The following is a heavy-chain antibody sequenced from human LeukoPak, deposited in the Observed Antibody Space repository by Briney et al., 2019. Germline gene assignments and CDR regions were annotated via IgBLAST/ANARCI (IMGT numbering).Heavy chain of an antibody. Sequence: KPSETLSLTCTVSGGSTSSHYWSWIRQPPGKGLEWIGYIYYSGSTNYNPSLKSRVTISVDTSKNQFSLKLSSVTAADTAVYYCARNGYSSGWYDPYYFDYWGQGTLVTVSS. V-gene: IGHV4-59*11. CDR2: IYYSGST. J-gene: IGHJ4*02. D-gene: IGHD6-19*01. CDR1: GGSTSSHY. CDR3: ARNGYSSGWYDPYYFDY.